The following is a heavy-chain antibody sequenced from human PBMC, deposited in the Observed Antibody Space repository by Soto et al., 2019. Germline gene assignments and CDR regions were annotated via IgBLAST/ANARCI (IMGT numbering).Heavy chain of an antibody. CDR3: ARGAYYYDRSGLSY. CDR2: ISSSSSTI. CDR1: GFTFSSYS. Sequence: EVQLVESGGGLVQPGGSLRLSCAASGFTFSSYSMNWVRQAPGKGLEWVSYISSSSSTIYYADSVKGRFTISRDNAKNSLYLQMNSRRGEDTAVYYCARGAYYYDRSGLSYWGQGTLVTVSS. D-gene: IGHD3-22*01. J-gene: IGHJ4*02. V-gene: IGHV3-48*01.